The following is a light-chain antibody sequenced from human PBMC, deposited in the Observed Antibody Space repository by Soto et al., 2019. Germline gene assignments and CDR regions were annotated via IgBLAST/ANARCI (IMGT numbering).Light chain of an antibody. CDR3: QQADTFPIT. CDR1: QGISRS. CDR2: AAS. Sequence: DIKMTQSAASVSSSVGDRVTISCQASQGISRSLDWYQQKPGKAPNLLIYAASSLQSGVPSRFSGSGFGTDFPLTISSLQPEDSAIYYCQQADTFPITFGPGTRLEI. J-gene: IGKJ5*01. V-gene: IGKV1D-12*01.